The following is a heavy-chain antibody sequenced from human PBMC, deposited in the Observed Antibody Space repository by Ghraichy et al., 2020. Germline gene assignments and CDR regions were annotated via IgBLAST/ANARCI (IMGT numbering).Heavy chain of an antibody. CDR3: ARGGRSSGSYTAARRRFDY. D-gene: IGHD1-26*01. Sequence: SETLSLTCAVYGGSFSGYYWSWIRQPPGKGLEWIGEINHSGSTNYNPSLKSRVTISVDTSKNQFSLKLSSVTAADTAVYYCARGGRSSGSYTAARRRFDYWGQGTLVIVSS. CDR1: GGSFSGYY. CDR2: INHSGST. J-gene: IGHJ4*02. V-gene: IGHV4-34*01.